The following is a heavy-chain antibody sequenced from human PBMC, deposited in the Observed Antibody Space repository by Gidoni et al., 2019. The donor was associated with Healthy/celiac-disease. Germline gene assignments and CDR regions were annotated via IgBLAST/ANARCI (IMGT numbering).Heavy chain of an antibody. CDR2: IYYSGST. J-gene: IGHJ6*03. Sequence: QVQLQESGPGLVKPSQTLSLTCTVSGGSISSGGYYWSWIRQHPGKGLEWIGYIYYSGSTYYNPSLKSRVTISVDTSKNQFSLKLSSVTAADTAVYYCAGTTVTTGYYYYYMDVWGKGTTVTVSS. CDR3: AGTTVTTGYYYYYMDV. CDR1: GGSISSGGYY. V-gene: IGHV4-31*03. D-gene: IGHD4-17*01.